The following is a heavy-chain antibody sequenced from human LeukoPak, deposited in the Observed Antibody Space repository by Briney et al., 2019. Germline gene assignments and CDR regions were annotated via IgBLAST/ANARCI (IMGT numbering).Heavy chain of an antibody. J-gene: IGHJ4*02. CDR3: ARISSSWTYYFDY. CDR1: GYAFTSYD. V-gene: IGHV1-8*01. CDR2: MNPNSGNT. D-gene: IGHD6-13*01. Sequence: GASVKVSCKASGYAFTSYDINWVRQATGQGLEWMGWMNPNSGNTGYAQKFQGRVTMTRNTSISTAYMELSSLRSEDTAVYYCARISSSWTYYFDYWGQGTLVTVSS.